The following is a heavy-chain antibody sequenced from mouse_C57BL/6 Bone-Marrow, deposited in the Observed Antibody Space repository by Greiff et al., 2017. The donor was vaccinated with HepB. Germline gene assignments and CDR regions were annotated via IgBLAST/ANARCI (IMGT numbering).Heavy chain of an antibody. CDR2: IDPEDGDT. V-gene: IGHV14-1*01. J-gene: IGHJ2*01. CDR1: GFNIKDYY. CDR3: TTPCRNPRGRIDY. Sequence: EVQLQQSGAELVRPGASVKLSCTASGFNIKDYYMHWVKQRPEQGLEWIGRIDPEDGDTEYAPKFQGKATMTADTSSNTAYLQLSSLTSEDTAVYYCTTPCRNPRGRIDYWGQGTTLTVSS. D-gene: IGHD1-1*01.